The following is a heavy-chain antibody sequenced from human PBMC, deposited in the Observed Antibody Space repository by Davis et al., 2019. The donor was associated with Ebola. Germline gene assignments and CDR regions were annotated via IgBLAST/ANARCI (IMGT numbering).Heavy chain of an antibody. CDR1: GFTFSSYA. CDR3: AREAAVALFDY. CDR2: ISSNGGST. J-gene: IGHJ4*02. Sequence: GGSLRLSCAASGFTFSSYAMHWVRQAPGKGLEYVSAISSNGGSTYYANSVKGRFTISRDNSKNTLYLQMGSLRAEDMAVYYCAREAAVALFDYWGQGTLVTVSS. V-gene: IGHV3-64*01. D-gene: IGHD6-19*01.